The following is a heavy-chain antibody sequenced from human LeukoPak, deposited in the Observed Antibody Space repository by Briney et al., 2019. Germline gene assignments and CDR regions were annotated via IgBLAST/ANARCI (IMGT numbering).Heavy chain of an antibody. CDR1: GFTFDDYG. Sequence: GGSLRLSCAASGFTFDDYGMSWVRQAPGKGLEWVSGINWNGGSTGYADSVKGRFTISRDNAKNSLYLQMNSLRAEDTALYYCAREGNYYDSSGYSSFGYWGQGTLVTVSS. V-gene: IGHV3-20*04. CDR3: AREGNYYDSSGYSSFGY. D-gene: IGHD3-22*01. J-gene: IGHJ4*02. CDR2: INWNGGST.